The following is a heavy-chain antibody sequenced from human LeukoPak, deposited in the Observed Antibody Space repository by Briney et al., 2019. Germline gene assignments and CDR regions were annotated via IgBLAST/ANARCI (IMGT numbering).Heavy chain of an antibody. CDR3: AKAARVESGSYWLPHFDY. CDR2: ISGSGGST. CDR1: GFTFSSYA. D-gene: IGHD1-26*01. Sequence: GGSLRLSCAASGFTFSSYAMSWVRQALGKGLEWVSAISGSGGSTYYADSVKGRFTISRDNSKNTLYLQMNSLRAEDTAVYYCAKAARVESGSYWLPHFDYWGQGTLVTVSS. J-gene: IGHJ4*02. V-gene: IGHV3-23*01.